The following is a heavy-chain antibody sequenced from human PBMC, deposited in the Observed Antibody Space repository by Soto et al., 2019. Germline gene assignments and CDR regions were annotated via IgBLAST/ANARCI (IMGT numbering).Heavy chain of an antibody. Sequence: ASVKVSCKASGYTFTGYYMHWVRQAPGQGLEWIGWINPNSGGTNYAQKFQGWVTMTRDTSISTAYMELSRLRSDDTAVYYCARSGFRVLRFLEWLAFDIWGQGTMVTVSS. J-gene: IGHJ3*02. CDR2: INPNSGGT. CDR3: ARSGFRVLRFLEWLAFDI. CDR1: GYTFTGYY. D-gene: IGHD3-3*01. V-gene: IGHV1-2*04.